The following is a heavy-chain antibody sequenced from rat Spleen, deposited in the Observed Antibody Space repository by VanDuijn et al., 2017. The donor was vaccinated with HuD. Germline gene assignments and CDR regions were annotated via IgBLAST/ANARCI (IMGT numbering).Heavy chain of an antibody. D-gene: IGHD1-9*01. CDR3: ARRHYGYTDYFDY. CDR2: ISYDGSST. V-gene: IGHV5-58*01. CDR1: GFTFSSYW. J-gene: IGHJ2*01. Sequence: EVQLVESGGGLVQPGRSLKLSCVASGFTFSSYWMYWIRQAPGKGLEWVSSISYDGSSTYYRDSVKGRFTISRDNAKSTLYLQMDSLRSEDTATYYCARRHYGYTDYFDYWGQGVMVTVSS.